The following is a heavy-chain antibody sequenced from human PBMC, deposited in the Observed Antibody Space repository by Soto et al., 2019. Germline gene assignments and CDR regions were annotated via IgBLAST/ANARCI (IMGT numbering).Heavy chain of an antibody. CDR1: GGSISSGGY. Sequence: QVQLQESGPGLVKPSETLSLTCTVSGGSISSGGYWSWVRQRPGKGLEWIGYIYSSGSTYYSPSLVSRVSISIDTSNNQFSLKMSSVTAADTAVYYCARDRGSYGMDVWGQGTTVTVSS. V-gene: IGHV4-31*03. CDR3: ARDRGSYGMDV. J-gene: IGHJ6*02. CDR2: IYSSGST.